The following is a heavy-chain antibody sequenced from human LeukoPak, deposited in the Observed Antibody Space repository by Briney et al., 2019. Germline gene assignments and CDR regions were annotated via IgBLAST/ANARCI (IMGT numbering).Heavy chain of an antibody. Sequence: ASVKVSCKASGYTFASYGVHWVRQAPGQGLEWMGWISGYNGNTAYAQKLQGRATMTTDTSTSTAYMELRSLRSDDTAVYYCARSESIAAAGSGWFDPWGQGTLVTVSS. CDR1: GYTFASYG. CDR2: ISGYNGNT. CDR3: ARSESIAAAGSGWFDP. J-gene: IGHJ5*02. D-gene: IGHD6-13*01. V-gene: IGHV1-18*01.